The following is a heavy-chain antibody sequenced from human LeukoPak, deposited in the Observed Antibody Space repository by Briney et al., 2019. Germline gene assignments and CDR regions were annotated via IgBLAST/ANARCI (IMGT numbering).Heavy chain of an antibody. D-gene: IGHD3-9*01. CDR1: GGSLSSSSYY. CDR3: ARHGDGVLRYFDWLGPGDY. J-gene: IGHJ4*02. V-gene: IGHV4-39*01. CDR2: IYYSGST. Sequence: SETLSLTCAVSGGSLSSSSYYWAWIRQPPGKGLEWIGSIYYSGSTYYNPSLKSRVTISVDTSKNQFSLKLSSVTAADTAVYYCARHGDGVLRYFDWLGPGDYWGQGTLVTVSS.